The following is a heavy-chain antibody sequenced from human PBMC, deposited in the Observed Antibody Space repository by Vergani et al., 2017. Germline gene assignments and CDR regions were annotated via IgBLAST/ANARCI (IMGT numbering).Heavy chain of an antibody. CDR3: AGPQGTSAYYYGGFDY. CDR1: GFTFSTYA. CDR2: ISTDGGST. J-gene: IGHJ4*02. V-gene: IGHV3-23*01. D-gene: IGHD3-22*01. Sequence: EVQLLESGGGLVQPGGSLRLSCAASGFTFSTYAMTWVRQAPGKGLEWVSTISTDGGSTYYADSVKGRFTISRDNSKITLSLQMYSLTAEDTAIYYCAGPQGTSAYYYGGFDYWGQGILVTVSS.